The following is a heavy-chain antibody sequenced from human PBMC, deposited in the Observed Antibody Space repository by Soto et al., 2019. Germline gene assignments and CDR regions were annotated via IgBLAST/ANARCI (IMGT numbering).Heavy chain of an antibody. D-gene: IGHD2-2*01. J-gene: IGHJ6*02. Sequence: GGSLRLSCAASGFTFSSYAMHWVRQAPGKGLEWVAVISYDGSNKYYADSVKGRFTISRDNSKNTLYLQMNSLRAEDTAVYYCARDTILSTFPGMDVWGQGTTVTVSS. CDR2: ISYDGSNK. CDR1: GFTFSSYA. CDR3: ARDTILSTFPGMDV. V-gene: IGHV3-30-3*01.